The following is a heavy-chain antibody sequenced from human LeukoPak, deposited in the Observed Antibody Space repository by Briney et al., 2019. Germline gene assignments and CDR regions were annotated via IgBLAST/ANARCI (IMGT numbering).Heavy chain of an antibody. J-gene: IGHJ3*02. CDR1: GGSISSGSYY. CDR2: IYTSGST. V-gene: IGHV4-61*02. D-gene: IGHD3-22*01. CDR3: ARGSGDSSGYSSAFDI. Sequence: SETLSLTCTVSGGSISSGSYYWSWIRQPAGKGLEWIGRIYTSGSTNYNPSLKSRVTIPVDTSKNQFSLKLSSVTAADTAVYYCARGSGDSSGYSSAFDIWGQGTMVTVSS.